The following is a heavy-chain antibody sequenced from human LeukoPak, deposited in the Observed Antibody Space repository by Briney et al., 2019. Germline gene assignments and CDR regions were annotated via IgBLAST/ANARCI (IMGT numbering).Heavy chain of an antibody. D-gene: IGHD3-10*01. Sequence: SQTLSLTCTVSGGSISSGGYYWSWIRQPPGKGLEWIGEINHSGSTNYNPSLKSRVTISVDTSKNQFSLKLSSVTAADTAVYYCARDVTMVRGVMSDHFDYWGQGTLVTVSS. CDR3: ARDVTMVRGVMSDHFDY. J-gene: IGHJ4*02. CDR1: GGSISSGGYY. CDR2: INHSGST. V-gene: IGHV4-30-2*01.